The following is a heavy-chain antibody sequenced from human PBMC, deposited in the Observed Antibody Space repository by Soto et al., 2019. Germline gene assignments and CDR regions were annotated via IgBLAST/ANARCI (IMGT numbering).Heavy chain of an antibody. J-gene: IGHJ2*01. Sequence: QVQLVQSGADVKKPGSSVKVSCKASGGTFTSDAISWVRQAPGQGLEWMGGIIPMFGTAHYAQKFQGRVTIPADESTSTAYMELSSLRSEDTAVYYCARADGSNYGPYWYFDLWGRGTLVNASS. CDR3: ARADGSNYGPYWYFDL. CDR1: GGTFTSDA. CDR2: IIPMFGTA. V-gene: IGHV1-69*01. D-gene: IGHD5-18*01.